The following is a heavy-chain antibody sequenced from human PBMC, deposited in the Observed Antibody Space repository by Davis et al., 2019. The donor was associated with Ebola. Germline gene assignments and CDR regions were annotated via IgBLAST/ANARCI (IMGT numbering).Heavy chain of an antibody. V-gene: IGHV1-18*04. D-gene: IGHD3-9*01. J-gene: IGHJ4*02. CDR3: ATAGDYFDNSALDD. Sequence: ASVKVSCKASGYTFTNYGITWVRQAPGQGLEWMGWINPHNGNTNYAQNVQGRVTMTTDTSTSTAYMEVGILRSDDTAVYYCATAGDYFDNSALDDWGQGTLVTVSS. CDR1: GYTFTNYG. CDR2: INPHNGNT.